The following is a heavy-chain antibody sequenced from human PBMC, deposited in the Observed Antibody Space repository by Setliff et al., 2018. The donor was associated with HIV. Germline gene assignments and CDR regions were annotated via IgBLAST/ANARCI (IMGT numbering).Heavy chain of an antibody. J-gene: IGHJ6*03. CDR1: GYTFTTSG. Sequence: ASVKVSCKTSGYTFTTSGISWVRQAPGQGLEWMGWINIYSGNTIYAEKFQGRVTITRDTSASTAYMELSSLRSEDTAVYYCARDSGDTAMVSYYYYYYMDVWGKGTTVTV. D-gene: IGHD5-18*01. CDR3: ARDSGDTAMVSYYYYYYMDV. CDR2: INIYSGNT. V-gene: IGHV1-18*01.